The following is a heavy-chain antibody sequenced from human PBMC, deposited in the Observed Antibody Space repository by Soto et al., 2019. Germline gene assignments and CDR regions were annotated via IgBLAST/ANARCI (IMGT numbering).Heavy chain of an antibody. CDR1: GYTFTRYG. J-gene: IGHJ6*02. D-gene: IGHD2-8*01. CDR3: AKNGQPPYYYYGMDV. V-gene: IGHV1-18*01. CDR2: ISGYNGDT. Sequence: QGQLVQSGAEVKKPGASMKVSCKASGYTFTRYGISWVRQAPGQGLEWMGWISGYNGDTNYAQNLQGRVTMTIDTSTSTAYMELRSLTSDDTAVYYCAKNGQPPYYYYGMDVWGQGTTVTVSS.